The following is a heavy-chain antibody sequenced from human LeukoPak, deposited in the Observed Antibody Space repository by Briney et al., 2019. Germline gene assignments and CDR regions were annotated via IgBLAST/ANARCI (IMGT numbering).Heavy chain of an antibody. V-gene: IGHV3-48*03. CDR3: ASFSGYSEKDAFDM. CDR2: ISSSGSTI. Sequence: GGSLRLSCAPSGFTFSRYEMNWVRQAPGKGREWVSYISSSGSTIYYADSVKGRFTISRDNAKNSLYLQMNSLRPEDTAVYYCASFSGYSEKDAFDMWGQGTMVTVSS. J-gene: IGHJ3*02. CDR1: GFTFSRYE. D-gene: IGHD5-12*01.